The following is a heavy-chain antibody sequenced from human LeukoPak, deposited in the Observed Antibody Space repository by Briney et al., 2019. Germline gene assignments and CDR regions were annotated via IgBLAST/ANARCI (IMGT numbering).Heavy chain of an antibody. CDR1: GFTFSSYA. Sequence: GGSLRLSCAASGFTFSSYAMSWVRQAPGKGLEWVSAISGSGGSTYYADSVKGRFTISRDNSKNTLCLQMNSLRAEDTAVYYCAKDRTTYYDFWSGYYSGGFDYWGQGTLVTVSS. CDR3: AKDRTTYYDFWSGYYSGGFDY. J-gene: IGHJ4*02. CDR2: ISGSGGST. V-gene: IGHV3-23*01. D-gene: IGHD3-3*01.